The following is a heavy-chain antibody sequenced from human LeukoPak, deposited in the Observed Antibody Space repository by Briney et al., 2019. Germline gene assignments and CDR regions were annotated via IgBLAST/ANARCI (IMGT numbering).Heavy chain of an antibody. CDR1: GGSFSGYY. CDR3: ASRSTVTTLYFDY. CDR2: INHSGST. Sequence: SETLSLTCAVYGGSFSGYYWSWIRQPPGEGLEWIGEINHSGSTNYNPSLKSRVTISVDTSKNQFSLKLSSVTAADTAVYYCASRSTVTTLYFDYWGQGTLVTVSS. J-gene: IGHJ4*02. D-gene: IGHD4-17*01. V-gene: IGHV4-34*01.